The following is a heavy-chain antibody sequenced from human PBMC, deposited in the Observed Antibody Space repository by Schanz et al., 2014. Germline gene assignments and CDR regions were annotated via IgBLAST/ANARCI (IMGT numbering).Heavy chain of an antibody. CDR1: GYTFTRSG. CDR2: INPSSGGT. Sequence: QVQLVQSGGEVKTPGASVKVSCKASGYTFTRSGISWVRQAPGQGLEWMGWINPSSGGTNYAQKFQGRVTMTRDTSISTAYMELNRLRSDDTAVYYCARDSHRRVAGPGYWGQGTLVTVSS. V-gene: IGHV1-2*02. J-gene: IGHJ4*02. CDR3: ARDSHRRVAGPGY.